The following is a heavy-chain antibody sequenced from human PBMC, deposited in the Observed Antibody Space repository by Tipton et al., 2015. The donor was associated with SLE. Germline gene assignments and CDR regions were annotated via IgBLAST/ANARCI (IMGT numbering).Heavy chain of an antibody. J-gene: IGHJ4*02. Sequence: SLRLSCAASGFTFNSYAMSWVRQAPGKGLEWVSAISGSGGSTYYADSVKGRFTISRDNSKNTLYLQMHSLRAEDTAVYYCAKSAYCYDSSGPFDYWGQGTLVTVSS. CDR3: AKSAYCYDSSGPFDY. CDR1: GFTFNSYA. V-gene: IGHV3-23*01. D-gene: IGHD3-22*01. CDR2: ISGSGGST.